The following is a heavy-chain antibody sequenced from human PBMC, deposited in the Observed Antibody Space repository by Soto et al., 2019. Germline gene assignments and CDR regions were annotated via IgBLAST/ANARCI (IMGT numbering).Heavy chain of an antibody. CDR2: IYYSGNT. Sequence: QVLLQESGPGLMKPSQTLSLTCTVSGGSISSGGYYCSWVRQHPGKGLEWIGYIYYSGNTYYNPSLTSRLTISVDTSKNQFSLKLSSVTATDTAIYYCATCCGDLHSRPWYFDLWGRGTLVTVSS. CDR3: ATCCGDLHSRPWYFDL. J-gene: IGHJ2*01. CDR1: GGSISSGGYY. D-gene: IGHD2-21*01. V-gene: IGHV4-31*03.